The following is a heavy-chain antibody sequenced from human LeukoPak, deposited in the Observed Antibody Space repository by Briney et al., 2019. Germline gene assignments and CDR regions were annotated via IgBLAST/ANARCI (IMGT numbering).Heavy chain of an antibody. CDR3: ARASHPHTTIAYSYYYMDV. Sequence: ASVKVSCKASGYTFTSYAMNWVRQAPGQGLEWVGWINTNTGNPTYAQGFTGRFVFSFDTSVSTAYLQINNLKAEDTAVYFCARASHPHTTIAYSYYYMDVWGKGTTVTVSS. D-gene: IGHD5-18*01. CDR1: GYTFTSYA. J-gene: IGHJ6*03. V-gene: IGHV7-4-1*02. CDR2: INTNTGNP.